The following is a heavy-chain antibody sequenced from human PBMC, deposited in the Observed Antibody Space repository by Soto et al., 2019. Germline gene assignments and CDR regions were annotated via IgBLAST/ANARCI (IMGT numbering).Heavy chain of an antibody. CDR2: IDTSGSST. CDR1: GFISTNFW. D-gene: IGHD6-13*01. V-gene: IGHV3-74*01. Sequence: GSLRLCWEASGFISTNFWMHWVRQVPGKGLVWASRIDTSGSSTSYADSVKGRFTISRDNAKKTVSLQMNSLRAEDKGVYYCAKDSWYFDLWSQGSLVTVSS. CDR3: AKDSWYFDL. J-gene: IGHJ4*02.